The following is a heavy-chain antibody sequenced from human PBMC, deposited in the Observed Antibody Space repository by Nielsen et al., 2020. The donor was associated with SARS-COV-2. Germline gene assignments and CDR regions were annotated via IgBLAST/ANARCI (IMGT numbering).Heavy chain of an antibody. J-gene: IGHJ6*03. V-gene: IGHV1-8*02. Sequence: ASVKVSCKASGYTFTSYGINWVRQAPGQELEWMGWMNPNSGNTGYAQKFQGRVTMTRNTSISTAYMELSSLRSEDTAVYYCARMGKYNWKDIHYYMDVWGKGTTVTVSS. D-gene: IGHD1-20*01. CDR2: MNPNSGNT. CDR1: GYTFTSYG. CDR3: ARMGKYNWKDIHYYMDV.